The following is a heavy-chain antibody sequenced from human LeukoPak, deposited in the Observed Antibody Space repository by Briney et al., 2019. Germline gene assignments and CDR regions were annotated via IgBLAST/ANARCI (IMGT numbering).Heavy chain of an antibody. CDR3: TKRGVVIRVILVGLYTEAYYFDS. D-gene: IGHD3-22*01. Sequence: GGSLRLSCAASGFTFSNYEMNWVRQAPGKGLEWVSYISSSGSTIYYADSVKGRFTISRDNAKNSLYLQMKSLRAEDTAVYFCTKRGVVIRVILVGLYTEAYYFDSWGQGALVTVSS. V-gene: IGHV3-48*03. CDR1: GFTFSNYE. CDR2: ISSSGSTI. J-gene: IGHJ4*02.